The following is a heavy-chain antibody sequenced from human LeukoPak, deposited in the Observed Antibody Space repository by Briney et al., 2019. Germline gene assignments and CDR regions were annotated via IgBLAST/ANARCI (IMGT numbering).Heavy chain of an antibody. D-gene: IGHD3-10*01. Sequence: SETLSLTCAVSGGSFSAYYWSWIRQPPGKGLEWIGEINYVGVTNYNPSLKSRVTISVDTSKNQFSLKLSSVTAADTAVYYCARVDGVLSHGHWFDPWGQGTLVTVSS. CDR1: GGSFSAYY. CDR3: ARVDGVLSHGHWFDP. CDR2: INYVGVT. J-gene: IGHJ5*02. V-gene: IGHV4-34*01.